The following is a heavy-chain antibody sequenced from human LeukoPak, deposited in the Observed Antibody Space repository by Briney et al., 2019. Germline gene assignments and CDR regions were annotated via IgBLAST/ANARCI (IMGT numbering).Heavy chain of an antibody. CDR2: IKSDGSST. D-gene: IGHD1-26*01. Sequence: PGGSLRLSCAASGFTFSSYWMHWVRQAPGKGLVWVSRIKSDGSSTDYADSVKGRFAISRDNAKNTLYLQMNGLRAEDTAVYYCATRYSGSDYPGWPFDYWGQGTLVTVSS. V-gene: IGHV3-74*01. J-gene: IGHJ4*02. CDR1: GFTFSSYW. CDR3: ATRYSGSDYPGWPFDY.